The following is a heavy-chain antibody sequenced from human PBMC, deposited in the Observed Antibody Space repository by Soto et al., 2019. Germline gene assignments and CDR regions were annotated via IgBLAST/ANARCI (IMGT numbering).Heavy chain of an antibody. CDR3: SSSSGWYYYGMDV. Sequence: GGSLRLSCAASGFTFSSYWMSWVRQAPGKGLEWVANIKQDGSEKYYVDSVKGRFTISRDNAKNSLYLQMNSLRSEDTAVYYCSSSSGWYYYGMDVWGQGTTVTVSS. CDR2: IKQDGSEK. CDR1: GFTFSSYW. D-gene: IGHD6-19*01. V-gene: IGHV3-7*05. J-gene: IGHJ6*02.